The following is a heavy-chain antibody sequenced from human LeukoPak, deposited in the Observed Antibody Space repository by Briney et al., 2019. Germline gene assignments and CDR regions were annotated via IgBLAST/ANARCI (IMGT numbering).Heavy chain of an antibody. CDR3: ARSQNYYGSGDY. D-gene: IGHD3-10*01. Sequence: SETLSLTCTVSGDSVSNGDYYWSWLRQPPGKALEWIGYIYYTGKTYYNPSLEGRVTILVDTSRNHFSVKLSSVTAADTAVYYCARSQNYYGSGDYWSQGTLVTVSS. V-gene: IGHV4-61*03. CDR1: GDSVSNGDYY. J-gene: IGHJ4*02. CDR2: IYYTGKT.